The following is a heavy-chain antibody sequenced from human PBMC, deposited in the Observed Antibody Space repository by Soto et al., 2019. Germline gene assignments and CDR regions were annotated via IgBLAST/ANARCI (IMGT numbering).Heavy chain of an antibody. V-gene: IGHV1-69*13. CDR2: IIPIFGTA. CDR3: ASSSDCSGGSCLFDY. J-gene: IGHJ4*02. D-gene: IGHD2-15*01. Sequence: ASVKVSCKASGGTFSSYAISWVRQAPGQGLEWMGGIIPIFGTANYAQKFQGRVTITADESTSTAYMELSSLRSEDTAVYYCASSSDCSGGSCLFDYWGQGTLVTVSS. CDR1: GGTFSSYA.